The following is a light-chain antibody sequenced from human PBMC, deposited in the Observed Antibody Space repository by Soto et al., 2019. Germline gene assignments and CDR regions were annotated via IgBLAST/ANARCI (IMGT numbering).Light chain of an antibody. CDR1: HDITSF. CDR3: QHCDYLPI. V-gene: IGKV1-33*01. J-gene: IGKJ3*01. CDR2: DAS. Sequence: DIQMTQSPSSLSASVGDRVTITCQASHDITSFLNWYQHKPGRAPKLLIYDASILEAGVPTRFSGSGSPTHFTFTISSLQPEDVATYYCQHCDYLPIFGPGTTVDFK.